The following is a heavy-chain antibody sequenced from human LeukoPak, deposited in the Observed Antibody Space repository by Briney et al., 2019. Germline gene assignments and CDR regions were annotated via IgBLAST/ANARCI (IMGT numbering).Heavy chain of an antibody. CDR3: ARAFLGAGDPYYFDY. Sequence: SVKVSCKASGGTFSSYAISWVRQAPGQGLEWMGRIIPIFGTANYAQKFQGGVTITTDESTSTAYMDLSSLRSEDTAVYYCARAFLGAGDPYYFDYWGQGTLVTVSS. J-gene: IGHJ4*02. D-gene: IGHD1-26*01. CDR2: IIPIFGTA. CDR1: GGTFSSYA. V-gene: IGHV1-69*05.